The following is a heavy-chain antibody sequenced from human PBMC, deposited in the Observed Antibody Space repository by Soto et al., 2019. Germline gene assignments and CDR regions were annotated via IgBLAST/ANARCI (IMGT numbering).Heavy chain of an antibody. CDR2: LYSDGRT. Sequence: GGSLRLSCAVSGFIVSSNYMSWVRQVPGKGLEYVSVLYSDGRTYYADSVEGRFTISRDDAKNTLYLHMNSLKSEDTATYYCATAPRHYDTLGFDHWGQGTLVTVSS. D-gene: IGHD3-22*01. V-gene: IGHV3-53*01. CDR3: ATAPRHYDTLGFDH. J-gene: IGHJ4*02. CDR1: GFIVSSNY.